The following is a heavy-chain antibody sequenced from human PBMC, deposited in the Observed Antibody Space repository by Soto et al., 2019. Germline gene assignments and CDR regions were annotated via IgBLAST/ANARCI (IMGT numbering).Heavy chain of an antibody. CDR2: ISAYNGNT. V-gene: IGHV1-18*01. Sequence: ASVKVSCKASGYTFTSYGISWVRQAPGQGLEWMGWISAYNGNTNYAQKLQGRVTMTTDTSTSTAYMELRSLRSDDTAVYYCARQDSTYYDFWSGYYSNWFDPWGQATLVTGSS. D-gene: IGHD3-3*01. J-gene: IGHJ5*02. CDR3: ARQDSTYYDFWSGYYSNWFDP. CDR1: GYTFTSYG.